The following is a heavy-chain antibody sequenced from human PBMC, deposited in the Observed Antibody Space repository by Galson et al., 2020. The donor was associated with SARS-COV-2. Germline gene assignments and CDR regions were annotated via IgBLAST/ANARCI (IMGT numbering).Heavy chain of an antibody. CDR1: GGSFRNYY. J-gene: IGHJ6*03. D-gene: IGHD2-15*01. V-gene: IGHV4-34*01. CDR2: LNHRGHT. CDR3: ARGAEERRIIVVVPYYYSYMDV. Sequence: SATLSLTCAVYGGSFRNYYWTWLRQSPEKGLEWLGQLNHRGHTNYNPSLKSPLPMTVDASKNQFSLSLSSVTAADTAVYYCARGAEERRIIVVVPYYYSYMDVWGSGTTVTVSS.